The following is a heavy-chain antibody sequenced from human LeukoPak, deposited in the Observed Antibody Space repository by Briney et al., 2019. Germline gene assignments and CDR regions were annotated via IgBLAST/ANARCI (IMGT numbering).Heavy chain of an antibody. Sequence: GESLKISCQFSGYTLANYWIGWVRQLPGKGLEWMGVIYPDDSDTRYSPSFQGQVTISVDKSIATAYVQWGSLKASDSAMYYCARVDFWSVSNRYFDHWGQGTQVTVSS. J-gene: IGHJ4*02. CDR1: GYTLANYW. CDR3: ARVDFWSVSNRYFDH. CDR2: IYPDDSDT. V-gene: IGHV5-51*01. D-gene: IGHD3-3*01.